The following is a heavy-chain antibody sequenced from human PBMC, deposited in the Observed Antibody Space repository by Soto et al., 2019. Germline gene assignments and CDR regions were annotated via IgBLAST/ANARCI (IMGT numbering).Heavy chain of an antibody. CDR1: GGSVSSGSYY. J-gene: IGHJ5*02. Sequence: SETLSLTCTVSGGSVSSGSYYWSWIRQPPGKGLEWIGYIYYSGSTNYNPSLKSRVTISVDTSKNQFSLKLSSVTAADTAVFYCARHYSSGSRNWFDPWGQGTLVTVSS. CDR3: ARHYSSGSRNWFDP. V-gene: IGHV4-61*01. D-gene: IGHD6-19*01. CDR2: IYYSGST.